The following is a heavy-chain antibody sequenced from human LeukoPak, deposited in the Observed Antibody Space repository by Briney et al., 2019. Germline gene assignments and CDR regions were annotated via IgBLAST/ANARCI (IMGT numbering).Heavy chain of an antibody. CDR1: GYSINNGYY. CDR3: ARDSGSYCGGDCYSS. CDR2: IYYSGST. Sequence: SETLSLTCTVSGYSINNGYYWGWIRQPPGKGLEWIGSIYYSGSTYYNPSLKSRVTISVDTSKNQFSLKLSSVTAADTAVYYCARDSGSYCGGDCYSSWGQGTLVTVSS. J-gene: IGHJ4*02. V-gene: IGHV4-38-2*02. D-gene: IGHD2-21*02.